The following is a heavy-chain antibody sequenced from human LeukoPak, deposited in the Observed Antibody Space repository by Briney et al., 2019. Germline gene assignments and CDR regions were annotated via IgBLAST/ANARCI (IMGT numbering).Heavy chain of an antibody. CDR2: IYHSGST. J-gene: IGHJ4*02. Sequence: GYIYHSGSTYYNPSLKSRATISVDRSKNQFSLKLSSVTAADTAVYYCARASYNWNYHFDYWGQGTLVTVSS. D-gene: IGHD1-7*01. CDR3: ARASYNWNYHFDY. V-gene: IGHV4-30-2*01.